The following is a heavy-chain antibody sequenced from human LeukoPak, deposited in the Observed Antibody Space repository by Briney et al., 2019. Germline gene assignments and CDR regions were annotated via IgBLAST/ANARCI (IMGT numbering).Heavy chain of an antibody. D-gene: IGHD6-13*01. J-gene: IGHJ4*02. CDR3: ASSRGSIWYFDY. CDR2: VYPGDSDS. CDR1: GYSFTTYW. Sequence: GESLKISCKGSGYSFTTYWIGWVRQVPGKGLEWMGIVYPGDSDSRYSPSFQGQVTISADKSISTAYLQWSSLKASDTAMYYCASSRGSIWYFDYWGQGTLVTVSS. V-gene: IGHV5-51*01.